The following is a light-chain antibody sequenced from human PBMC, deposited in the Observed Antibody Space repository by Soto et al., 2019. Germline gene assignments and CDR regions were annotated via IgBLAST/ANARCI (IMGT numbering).Light chain of an antibody. Sequence: QAVVTQPPSVSGAPGQRVTISCTGSSSNVGAGYDVHWYQQLPGTAPKLLIYSDINRPSGVPDRFSGSRSGISASLAITGLQAGDEADYYCQSYDSSLSGSVFGGGTKVTVL. CDR2: SDI. V-gene: IGLV1-40*01. CDR3: QSYDSSLSGSV. J-gene: IGLJ3*02. CDR1: SSNVGAGYD.